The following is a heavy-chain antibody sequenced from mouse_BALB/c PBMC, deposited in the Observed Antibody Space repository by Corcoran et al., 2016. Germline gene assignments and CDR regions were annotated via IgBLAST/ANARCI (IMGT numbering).Heavy chain of an antibody. CDR2: IFPGSGKT. J-gene: IGHJ4*01. D-gene: IGHD2-10*02. Sequence: QIQRQQSGPELVKPGASVKISCKASGNTFTDYCINWVKQKPGQGLERNGWIFPGSGKTKYNEKFKGKATLTVDTSSSTAYMQLSRLTSEDTAVYVCARGYGNYAMDYWGQGTSVAVSS. V-gene: IGHV1-84*02. CDR3: ARGYGNYAMDY. CDR1: GNTFTDYC.